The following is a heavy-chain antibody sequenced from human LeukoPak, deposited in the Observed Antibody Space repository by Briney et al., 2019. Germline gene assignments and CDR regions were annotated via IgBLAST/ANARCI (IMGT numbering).Heavy chain of an antibody. Sequence: PGGSLRLSCAASGLSFSSYGMHWVRQGPGKGLEWVAAISPDGDNEYYADSVKGRITISRDNSKNTLYLQMNSLTTDDTAVYYCAKGGPYTSSFDYWGQGTLVTVSS. J-gene: IGHJ4*02. CDR2: ISPDGDNE. V-gene: IGHV3-30*18. D-gene: IGHD6-13*01. CDR3: AKGGPYTSSFDY. CDR1: GLSFSSYG.